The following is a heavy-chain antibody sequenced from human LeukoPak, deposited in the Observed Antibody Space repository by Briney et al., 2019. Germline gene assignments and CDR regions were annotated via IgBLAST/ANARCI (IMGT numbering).Heavy chain of an antibody. CDR2: IIPIFGTA. D-gene: IGHD4-17*01. J-gene: IGHJ4*02. Sequence: ASVKVSCKASGGTFISYAISWVRQAPGQGLEWMGGIIPIFGTANYAQKFQGRVTITADESTSTAYMELSSLRSEDTAVYYCARAAGQDYGDYYWGFDYWGQGTLVTVSS. V-gene: IGHV1-69*13. CDR1: GGTFISYA. CDR3: ARAAGQDYGDYYWGFDY.